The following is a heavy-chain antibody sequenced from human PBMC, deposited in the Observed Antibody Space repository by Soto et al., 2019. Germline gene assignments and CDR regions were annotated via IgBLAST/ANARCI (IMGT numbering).Heavy chain of an antibody. V-gene: IGHV3-23*01. CDR2: ISGSGGST. D-gene: IGHD5-12*01. CDR1: GFTFSSYA. CDR3: AKALQPYSGYDWGGCD. J-gene: IGHJ4*02. Sequence: WGSLRLSCAASGFTFSSYAMSWVRQAPGKGLEWVSAISGSGGSTYYADSVKGRFTISRDNSKNTLYLQMNSLRAEDTAVYYCAKALQPYSGYDWGGCDWGQGTLVTVSS.